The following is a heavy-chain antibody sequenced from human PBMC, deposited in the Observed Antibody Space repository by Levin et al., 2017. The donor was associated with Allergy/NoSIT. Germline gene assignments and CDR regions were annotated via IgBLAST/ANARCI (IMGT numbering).Heavy chain of an antibody. CDR2: IYWDDDK. Sequence: SGLTLVKPTQTLTLTCSFSGFSLRSSGVGVGWIRQAPGKALEWLALIYWDDDKRYSPSLRSRLTITKDTSKNQVVLTMTNMDPVDTATYFCAHNTHMGRAFDIWGQGTMVTVSS. CDR1: GFSLRSSGVG. V-gene: IGHV2-5*02. J-gene: IGHJ3*02. CDR3: AHNTHMGRAFDI. D-gene: IGHD2-21*01.